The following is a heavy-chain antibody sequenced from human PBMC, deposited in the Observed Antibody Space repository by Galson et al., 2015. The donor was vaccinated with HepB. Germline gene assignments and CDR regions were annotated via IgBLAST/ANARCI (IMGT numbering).Heavy chain of an antibody. J-gene: IGHJ5*02. Sequence: SVKVSCKASGYTFTGYYMHWVRQAPGQGLEWMGWINPNSGGTKYAQKFQGWVTMTRDTPISTAYMELSRLRSDDTAVYYCARGPPYSSSWYWIWFDPWGQGTLVTVSS. CDR1: GYTFTGYY. V-gene: IGHV1-2*04. D-gene: IGHD6-13*01. CDR2: INPNSGGT. CDR3: ARGPPYSSSWYWIWFDP.